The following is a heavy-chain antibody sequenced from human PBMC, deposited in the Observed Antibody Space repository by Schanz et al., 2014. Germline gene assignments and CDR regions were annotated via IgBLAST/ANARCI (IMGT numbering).Heavy chain of an antibody. V-gene: IGHV3-23*04. Sequence: EVQLVESGGGLVQPGGSLRLSCAASGFTFSSYAMSWVRQAPGKGLEWVSAISGSGGSTYYADSVKGRFTISRDNSKNTLYLQMNSLSADDTAVFYCAKGMGYCSGGTCYDYYYYGWTSGAKGPRSPSP. CDR2: ISGSGGST. D-gene: IGHD2-15*01. CDR3: AKGMGYCSGGTCYDYYYYGWTS. CDR1: GFTFSSYA. J-gene: IGHJ6*02.